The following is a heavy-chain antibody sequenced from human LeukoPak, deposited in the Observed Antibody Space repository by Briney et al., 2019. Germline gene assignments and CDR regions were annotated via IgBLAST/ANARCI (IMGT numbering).Heavy chain of an antibody. V-gene: IGHV1-2*06. CDR1: GYTFTGYY. CDR3: ARGQFRYSSSWYRNTPVDY. J-gene: IGHJ4*02. Sequence: ASVKVSCKASGYTFTGYYMHWVRQAPGQGLEWMGRINPNSGGTNYAQKFQGRVTMTRDTSISTAYMELSRLRSDDTAVYYCARGQFRYSSSWYRNTPVDYWGQGTLVTVSS. D-gene: IGHD6-13*01. CDR2: INPNSGGT.